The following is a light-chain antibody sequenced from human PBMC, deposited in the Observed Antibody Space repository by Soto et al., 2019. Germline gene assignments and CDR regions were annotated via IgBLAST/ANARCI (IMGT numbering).Light chain of an antibody. CDR1: SSDVGGYNY. CDR3: SSYAGSNNLGV. CDR2: EVS. Sequence: QSALTQPPSASGSPGQSVTISCTGTSSDVGGYNYVSWYQQHPGKAPKVMIYEVSKRPSGVPDRFSGSKSGNTASLTVSGLQAEDEADYYCSSYAGSNNLGVFGGGIKLTVL. V-gene: IGLV2-8*01. J-gene: IGLJ2*01.